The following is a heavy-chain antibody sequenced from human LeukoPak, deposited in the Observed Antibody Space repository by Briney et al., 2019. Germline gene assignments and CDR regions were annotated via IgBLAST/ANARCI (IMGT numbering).Heavy chain of an antibody. CDR2: IYTGGTT. CDR3: ARDSSSYYFDY. J-gene: IGHJ4*02. V-gene: IGHV3-66*01. D-gene: IGHD6-6*01. Sequence: GGSLRLSCAASGFTFSSYAMSWVRQAPGKGLEWVSIIYTGGTTHYADSLKDRFTISRDDSINTLYLQMNSLRAEDTAVYYCARDSSSYYFDYWGQGTLVAVSS. CDR1: GFTFSSYA.